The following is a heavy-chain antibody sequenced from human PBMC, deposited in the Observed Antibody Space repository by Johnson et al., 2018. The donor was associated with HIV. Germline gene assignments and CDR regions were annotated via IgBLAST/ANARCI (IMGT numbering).Heavy chain of an antibody. V-gene: IGHV3-66*01. D-gene: IGHD1-26*01. Sequence: MLLVESGGGLVQPGGSLRLSCAASGFTVSSNYMSWVRQAPGKGLEWVSVFYSGGFTYYADSVKGRFTISRDNSKNTLYLQMGSLRAEDTAVYYCARDRMRGATKDAFDIWGQGTMVTVSS. CDR1: GFTVSSNY. CDR3: ARDRMRGATKDAFDI. CDR2: FYSGGFT. J-gene: IGHJ3*02.